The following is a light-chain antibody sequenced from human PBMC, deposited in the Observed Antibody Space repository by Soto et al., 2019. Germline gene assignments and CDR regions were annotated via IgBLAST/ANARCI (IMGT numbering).Light chain of an antibody. J-gene: IGKJ4*01. CDR3: QQYDNYLVT. CDR2: DAS. Sequence: AIQLTQSPSSLSASVGDGVTITCRASQGISSALAWYQQKPGKAPNLLIYDASSLESGVPSRFSGSGSGTDFTLTISSLQPEDFATYYCQQYDNYLVTFGGGTKVDIK. CDR1: QGISSA. V-gene: IGKV1D-13*01.